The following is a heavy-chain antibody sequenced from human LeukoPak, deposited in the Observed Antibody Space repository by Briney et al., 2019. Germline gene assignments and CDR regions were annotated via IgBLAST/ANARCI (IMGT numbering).Heavy chain of an antibody. CDR3: AKTIQLWAFDY. Sequence: GGSLRLSCAASGFTFSSFDMSWVRQAPGKGLEWVSAIAGSGGSTYYADSVKGRSTISRDTSKNTLYLQMNSLRADDTAVYYCAKTIQLWAFDYWGQGTLVTVSS. CDR2: IAGSGGST. J-gene: IGHJ4*02. CDR1: GFTFSSFD. V-gene: IGHV3-23*01. D-gene: IGHD5-18*01.